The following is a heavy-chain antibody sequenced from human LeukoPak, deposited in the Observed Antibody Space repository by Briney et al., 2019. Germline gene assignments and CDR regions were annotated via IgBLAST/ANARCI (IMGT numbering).Heavy chain of an antibody. D-gene: IGHD3-10*01. V-gene: IGHV3-11*04. CDR1: GFTFSDYY. J-gene: IGHJ4*02. CDR2: ISSSSSTI. Sequence: GGSLRLSCAASGFTFSDYYMSWIRQAPGKGLEWVSYISSSSSTIYYADSVKGRFTISRDNAKNSLYLQMNSLRAEDTAVYYCARDPDYGSGSYCFDYWGQGTLVTVSS. CDR3: ARDPDYGSGSYCFDY.